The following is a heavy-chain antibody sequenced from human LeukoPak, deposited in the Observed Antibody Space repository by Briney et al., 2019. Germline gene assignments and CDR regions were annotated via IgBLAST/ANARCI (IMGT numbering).Heavy chain of an antibody. CDR1: GFTISSYW. J-gene: IGHJ4*02. CDR2: INSDGRSI. CDR3: ARDPYDSSWGLCYFDY. Sequence: GGSLRLSCAASGFTISSYWMHWVRQAPGQGLVWVSRINSDGRSITYADSVKGRFTISRDNAKNTLYLQMNSLRAEDTAVYYCARDPYDSSWGLCYFDYWGQGNLVTVSS. D-gene: IGHD3-22*01. V-gene: IGHV3-74*01.